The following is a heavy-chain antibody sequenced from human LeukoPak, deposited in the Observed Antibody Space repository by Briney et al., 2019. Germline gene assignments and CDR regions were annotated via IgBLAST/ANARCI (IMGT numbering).Heavy chain of an antibody. V-gene: IGHV3-23*01. CDR2: ISGSGDST. J-gene: IGHJ4*02. D-gene: IGHD2-2*01. CDR3: ANRNRGYCSSTSCFYFDY. CDR1: GFTFSSYA. Sequence: PGGSLRLSCAASGFTFSSYAMSWVRQAPGKGLEWVSAISGSGDSTYYADSVKGRFTISRDNSKNTLYLQMNSLRAEDTAVYYCANRNRGYCSSTSCFYFDYWGQGTLVTVSS.